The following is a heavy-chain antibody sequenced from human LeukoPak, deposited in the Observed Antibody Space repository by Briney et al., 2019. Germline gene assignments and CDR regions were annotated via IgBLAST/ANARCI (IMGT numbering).Heavy chain of an antibody. D-gene: IGHD2-2*01. Sequence: PGGSLRPPCAASGFTVRSNYMSWVRQAPGKGLGWVSVIYSGGSTYYADSVKGRFTISRDNSKNTLYLQMNSLRAEDTAVYYCARSQGYQLPFDYWGQGTLVTVSS. V-gene: IGHV3-53*01. J-gene: IGHJ4*02. CDR1: GFTVRSNY. CDR3: ARSQGYQLPFDY. CDR2: IYSGGST.